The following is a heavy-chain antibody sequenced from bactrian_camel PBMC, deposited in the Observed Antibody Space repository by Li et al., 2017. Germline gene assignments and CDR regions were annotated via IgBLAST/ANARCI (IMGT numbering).Heavy chain of an antibody. V-gene: IGHV3S44*01. CDR3: AAEVFPCRSYSDYAEH. CDR2: IIDSDGST. J-gene: IGHJ4*01. D-gene: IGHD4*01. Sequence: VQLVESGGGSVQAGGSLRLSCDASGFTRSRSSYCMGWFRQPPGKEREGVAIIDSDGSTGYEDPVKGRFTISRDNAKNTIYLQMNNLKPEDTAVYYCAAEVFPCRSYSDYAEHWGQGTQVTVS. CDR1: GFTRSRSSYC.